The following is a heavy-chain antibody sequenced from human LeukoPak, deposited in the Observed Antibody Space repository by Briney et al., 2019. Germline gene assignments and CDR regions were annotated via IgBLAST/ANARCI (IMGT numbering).Heavy chain of an antibody. CDR3: ARDHTEPGVVLDY. D-gene: IGHD1-14*01. CDR2: INQDGSEK. Sequence: PGGSLRLSCAASGFTFSSYAMSWVRQAPGKGLEWVANINQDGSEKYYVDSVKGRFTISRDNAKNSPYLQMSSLRVEDTAVYYCARDHTEPGVVLDYWGQGALVTVSS. J-gene: IGHJ4*02. V-gene: IGHV3-7*05. CDR1: GFTFSSYA.